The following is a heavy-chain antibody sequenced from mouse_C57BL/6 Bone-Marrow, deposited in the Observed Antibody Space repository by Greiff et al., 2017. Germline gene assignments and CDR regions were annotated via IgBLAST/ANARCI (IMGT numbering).Heavy chain of an antibody. CDR1: GFTFSSYA. Sequence: EVQLVESGGGLVKPGGSLKLSCAASGFTFSSYAMSWVRQTPEKRLEWVATISDGGSYTYYPDNVKGRVTIARDNAKNNLYLQMSHLKSEDTAMYYCARNSFAYWGQGTLVTVSA. CDR2: ISDGGSYT. V-gene: IGHV5-4*01. J-gene: IGHJ3*01. CDR3: ARNSFAY.